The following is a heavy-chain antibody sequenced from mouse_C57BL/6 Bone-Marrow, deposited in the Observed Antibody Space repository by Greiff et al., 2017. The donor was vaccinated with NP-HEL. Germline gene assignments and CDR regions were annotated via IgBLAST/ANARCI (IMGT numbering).Heavy chain of an antibody. CDR2: VYPRSGNT. CDR3: AREDGFPYNYAMDY. V-gene: IGHV1-81*01. Sequence: VQLQQSGAELARPGASVKLSCKASGYTFTSYGISWVKQRPGQGLEWIGEVYPRSGNTSYNEKFKGKATLTADKSSSTAYMELRSLTSEDSAVYFCAREDGFPYNYAMDYWGQGTSVTVAS. J-gene: IGHJ4*01. D-gene: IGHD2-3*01. CDR1: GYTFTSYG.